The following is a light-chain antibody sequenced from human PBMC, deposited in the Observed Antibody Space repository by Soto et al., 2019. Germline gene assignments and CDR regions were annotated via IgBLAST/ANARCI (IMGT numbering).Light chain of an antibody. CDR3: QQSYTTPLT. CDR1: QTISTY. CDR2: AAS. V-gene: IGKV1-39*01. J-gene: IGKJ4*01. Sequence: DIQMTQSPSSLSASIGDRVTIPCRASQTISTYLNWYQQKPGKAPKLLIYAASNLQRGVPSRFSGSGAGTDFTLTISSLQPEEFATYYCQQSYTTPLTFGGGNKVEI.